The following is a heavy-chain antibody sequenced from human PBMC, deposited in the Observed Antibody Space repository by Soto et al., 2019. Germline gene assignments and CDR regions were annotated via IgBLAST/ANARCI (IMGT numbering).Heavy chain of an antibody. Sequence: PSETLSLTCTVSGGSISSGDYYWSWIRQPPGKGLEWIGYIYYSGSTYYNPSLKSRVTISVDTSKNQFSLKLSSVTAADTAVYYCARHFPAPLYCSSTSCGLYYFDYWGQGTLVTVSS. CDR3: ARHFPAPLYCSSTSCGLYYFDY. J-gene: IGHJ4*02. CDR1: GGSISSGDYY. CDR2: IYYSGST. D-gene: IGHD2-2*01. V-gene: IGHV4-31*03.